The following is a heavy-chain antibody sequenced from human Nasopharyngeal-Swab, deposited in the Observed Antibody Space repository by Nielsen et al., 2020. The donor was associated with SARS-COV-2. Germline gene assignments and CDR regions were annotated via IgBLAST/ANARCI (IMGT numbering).Heavy chain of an antibody. V-gene: IGHV4-34*01. J-gene: IGHJ6*03. D-gene: IGHD2-2*01. CDR3: ARARGTGYCSRTSCLYYMDV. CDR2: INHSGST. CDR1: GGSFSGYY. Sequence: SETLSLTCAVYGGSFSGYYWSWIRQPPGKGLEWIGEINHSGSTNYNPSLKSRVTTSVDTAKNQFSLKLSSVTAADTAVYYCARARGTGYCSRTSCLYYMDVWGKGTTVTVSS.